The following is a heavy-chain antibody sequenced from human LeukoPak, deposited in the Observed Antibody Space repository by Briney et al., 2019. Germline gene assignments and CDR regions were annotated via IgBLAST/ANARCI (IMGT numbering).Heavy chain of an antibody. CDR2: IKEDGSEK. Sequence: GGSLRLSCAASGFSFSSSWMSWVRQAPGKGLEWVANIKEDGSEKNYVDSVKGRFTISRDNAKSSLYVEMNSLRVEDTAVYYCARAGSGFGYWGQGALVTVSS. CDR3: ARAGSGFGY. D-gene: IGHD6-19*01. J-gene: IGHJ4*02. V-gene: IGHV3-7*01. CDR1: GFSFSSSW.